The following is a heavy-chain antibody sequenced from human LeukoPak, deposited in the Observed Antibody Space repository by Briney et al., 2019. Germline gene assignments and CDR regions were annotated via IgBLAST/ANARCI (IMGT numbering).Heavy chain of an antibody. V-gene: IGHV3-23*01. CDR3: AKVVAYYYDSSGYYY. J-gene: IGHJ4*02. CDR1: GFTFSSYA. Sequence: GGSLRLSCAASGFTFSSYAMSWVRQAPGKGLEWVSAISGSGGSTYYADSVKGRFTISRDNSKNTLYLQMNSLRAEDTAVYYCAKVVAYYYDSSGYYYWGQGTLVTVSS. D-gene: IGHD3-22*01. CDR2: ISGSGGST.